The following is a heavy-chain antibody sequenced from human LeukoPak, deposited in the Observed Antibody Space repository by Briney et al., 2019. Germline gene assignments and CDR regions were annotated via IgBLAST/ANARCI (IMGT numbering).Heavy chain of an antibody. CDR2: INSDGSST. Sequence: GGSLRLSCAASGFTFSSYWMHWVRQAPGKGLVWVPRINSDGSSTSYADSVKGRFTISRDNAKNTLYLQMNSLRAEDTAVYYCARDRRYTDFDYWGQGTLVTVSS. CDR1: GFTFSSYW. V-gene: IGHV3-74*01. J-gene: IGHJ4*02. CDR3: ARDRRYTDFDY. D-gene: IGHD5-12*01.